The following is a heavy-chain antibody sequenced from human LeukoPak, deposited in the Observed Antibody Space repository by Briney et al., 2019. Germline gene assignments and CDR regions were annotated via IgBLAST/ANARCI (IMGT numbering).Heavy chain of an antibody. CDR1: GDSISSISHY. CDR2: IFYGGNI. D-gene: IGHD2-2*01. V-gene: IGHV4-39*01. CDR3: ASPSHCTSDSCQKYFDY. J-gene: IGHJ4*02. Sequence: SETLSLTCTVSGDSISSISHYWGWIRQPPGKGLEWIGSIFYGGNIYYNPSLKSRVTISIDTSRSRFSLKLSSVTAADTAVYYCASPSHCTSDSCQKYFDYWGQGTLVTVSS.